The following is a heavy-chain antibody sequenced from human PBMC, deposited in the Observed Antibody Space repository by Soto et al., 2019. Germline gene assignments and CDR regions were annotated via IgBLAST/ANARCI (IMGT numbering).Heavy chain of an antibody. CDR1: GGSISSGYY. D-gene: IGHD3-16*01. J-gene: IGHJ3*01. CDR2: IYYSGNT. CDR3: ARDSVWTNKKGAFDV. Sequence: SETLSLTCTVSGGSISSGYYWSWIRQHPVKGLEWIGYIYYSGNTYYNPSLKSRVSISLDTSKSQFSLKLSSVTAADTAVYYCARDSVWTNKKGAFDVWGQGVVVTVSS. V-gene: IGHV4-31*03.